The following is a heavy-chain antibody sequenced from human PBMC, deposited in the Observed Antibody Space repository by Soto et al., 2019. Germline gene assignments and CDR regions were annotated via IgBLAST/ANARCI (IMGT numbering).Heavy chain of an antibody. V-gene: IGHV1-2*02. J-gene: IGHJ6*04. CDR3: ARQVAAHXXXXNYGMDV. Sequence: ASVKVSCKASGYTFTGYYMHWVRQAPGQGLEWMGWINPNSGGTNYAQXFQGKVTMTRDTSISTAYMELSRLRSDDTAVYYCARQVAAHXXXXNYGMDVXGXGTTVTVSS. CDR1: GYTFTGYY. CDR2: INPNSGGT. D-gene: IGHD6-6*01.